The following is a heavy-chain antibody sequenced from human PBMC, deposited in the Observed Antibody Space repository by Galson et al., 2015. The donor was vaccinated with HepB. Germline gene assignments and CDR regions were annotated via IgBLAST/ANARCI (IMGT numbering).Heavy chain of an antibody. D-gene: IGHD5-18*01. CDR2: INEPGSVT. CDR3: DREGKWSYGPWVV. V-gene: IGHV3-7*03. Sequence: SLSLSCAASGVTLSSHCMSWVRQAPGKGLVWVANINEPGSVTYYVDSVEGRITISRDNAKNSLYLQMYSLSADDPAVYYCDREGKWSYGPWVVWSKVTTVTVS. J-gene: IGHJ6*03. CDR1: GVTLSSHC.